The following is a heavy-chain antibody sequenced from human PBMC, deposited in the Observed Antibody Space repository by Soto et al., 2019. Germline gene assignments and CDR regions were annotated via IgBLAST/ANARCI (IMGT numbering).Heavy chain of an antibody. CDR3: ASGDRFDY. V-gene: IGHV1-69*01. CDR1: GGTLSSYD. CDR2: IIPIFGTA. D-gene: IGHD4-17*01. Sequence: MLASTASGGTLSSYDIIWVRQAPGQGLEWMGWIIPIFGTANYAQKFQGRVTITADESTSTAYMELSSLRSEDTAVDYCASGDRFDYWGQGTLVTVSS. J-gene: IGHJ4*02.